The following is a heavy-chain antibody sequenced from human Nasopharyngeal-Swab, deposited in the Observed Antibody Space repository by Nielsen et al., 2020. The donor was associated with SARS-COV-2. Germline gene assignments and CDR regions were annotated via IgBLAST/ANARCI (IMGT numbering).Heavy chain of an antibody. D-gene: IGHD6-13*01. J-gene: IGHJ4*02. CDR1: GFTFDDYA. CDR3: AKGYSSSWYVPYNY. CDR2: ISWNSGSI. Sequence: SLKISWAASGFTFDDYAMHWVRQAPGRGLEWVSGISWNSGSIGYADSVKGRFTISRDNAKNSLYLEMNSLRPEDTALYYCAKGYSSSWYVPYNYWGQGTLVTVSS. V-gene: IGHV3-9*01.